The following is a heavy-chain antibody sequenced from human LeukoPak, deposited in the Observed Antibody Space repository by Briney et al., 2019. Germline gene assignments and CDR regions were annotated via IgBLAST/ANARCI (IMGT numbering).Heavy chain of an antibody. V-gene: IGHV1-18*01. J-gene: IGHJ6*03. CDR2: ISAYNGNT. Sequence: ASVKVSCKASGYTFTSYGISWVRQAPGQGLEWMGWISAYNGNTNYAQKLQGRVTMTTDTSTSTAYMELRSLRSDDTAVYYCAGGDEGLRDYYYYYYMDVWGKGITVTVSS. D-gene: IGHD4/OR15-4a*01. CDR1: GYTFTSYG. CDR3: AGGDEGLRDYYYYYYMDV.